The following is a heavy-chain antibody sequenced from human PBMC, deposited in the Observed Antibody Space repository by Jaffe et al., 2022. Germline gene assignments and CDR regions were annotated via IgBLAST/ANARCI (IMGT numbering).Heavy chain of an antibody. CDR3: AKSDTGPPGDAFDI. Sequence: QVQLVESGGGVVQPGRSLRLSCAASGFTFSSYGMHWVRQAPGKGLEWVAVISYDGSNKYYADSVKGRFTISRDNSKNTLYLQMNSLRAEDTAVYYCAKSDTGPPGDAFDIWGQGTMVTVSS. V-gene: IGHV3-30*18. J-gene: IGHJ3*02. D-gene: IGHD5-18*01. CDR2: ISYDGSNK. CDR1: GFTFSSYG.